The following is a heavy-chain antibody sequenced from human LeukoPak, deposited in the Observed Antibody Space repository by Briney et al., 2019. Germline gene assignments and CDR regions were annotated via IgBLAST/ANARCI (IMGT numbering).Heavy chain of an antibody. CDR1: GDSISSYY. V-gene: IGHV4-59*01. D-gene: IGHD6-6*01. J-gene: IGHJ6*02. CDR3: ARDRLAAQGYSYYYGMDV. Sequence: PSETLSLTRTVSGDSISSYYWSWIRQPPGKGLEWIGYIYYNERTNYNPSLKSRVTISGDKAKNQFSLKLSSVTAADTAVYYCARDRLAAQGYSYYYGMDVWGQGTTVTVSS. CDR2: IYYNERT.